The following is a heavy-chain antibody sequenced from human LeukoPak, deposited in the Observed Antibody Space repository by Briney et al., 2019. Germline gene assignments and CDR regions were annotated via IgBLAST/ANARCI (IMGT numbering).Heavy chain of an antibody. CDR2: IKQDGSEK. Sequence: GGSLRLSCAASGFTFSSYWMSWVRQAPGKGLEWVANIKQDGSEKYYVDSVKGRFTISRGNAKNSLYLQMNSLRAEDTAVYYCARDNVVAPARGGSWGQGTLVTVSS. CDR3: ARDNVVAPARGGS. D-gene: IGHD2-2*01. J-gene: IGHJ5*02. CDR1: GFTFSSYW. V-gene: IGHV3-7*01.